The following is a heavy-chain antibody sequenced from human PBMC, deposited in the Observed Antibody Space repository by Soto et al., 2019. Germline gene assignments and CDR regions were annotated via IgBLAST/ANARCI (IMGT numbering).Heavy chain of an antibody. Sequence: GGSLRLSCAASGFSFSNYAMSWVRQAPGKGLEWVSGISGSGDSTYYADSVKGRFTISRDNSKNTLYLQMNSLRAEDTAVYYCAKGVPGIAVAGTGYFQHWGQGTLVTVSS. CDR1: GFSFSNYA. CDR2: ISGSGDST. V-gene: IGHV3-23*01. D-gene: IGHD6-19*01. J-gene: IGHJ1*01. CDR3: AKGVPGIAVAGTGYFQH.